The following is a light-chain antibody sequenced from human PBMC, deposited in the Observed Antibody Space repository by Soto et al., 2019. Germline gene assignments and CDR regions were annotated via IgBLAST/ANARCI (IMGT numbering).Light chain of an antibody. CDR1: SSDVGGYNY. V-gene: IGLV2-11*01. J-gene: IGLJ1*01. CDR2: DVS. Sequence: QSALTQPRSVSGSPGQSVTISCTGTSSDVGGYNYVSWYQQHPGKAPKLMIYDVSKRPSGVPDRFSGSKSGNTASLTISGLQAEDEADYSSCSCAGSPYVFGTGTKLTVL. CDR3: CSCAGSPYV.